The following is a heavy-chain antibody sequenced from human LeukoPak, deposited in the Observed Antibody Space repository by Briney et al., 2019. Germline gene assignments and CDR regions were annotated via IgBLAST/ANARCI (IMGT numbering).Heavy chain of an antibody. CDR1: GDSISTGDFY. Sequence: PSETLSLTCAVSGDSISTGDFYWSWIRQHPGKGLEWVGHIYHSGATYYNLSLRGRLKISVDLSNNQFSLQLSSVTAADTAIYYCARGPQFSRTYYYDRNDYFCVYWGQGTLVTVSS. V-gene: IGHV4-31*11. CDR2: IYHSGAT. D-gene: IGHD3-22*01. J-gene: IGHJ4*02. CDR3: ARGPQFSRTYYYDRNDYFCVY.